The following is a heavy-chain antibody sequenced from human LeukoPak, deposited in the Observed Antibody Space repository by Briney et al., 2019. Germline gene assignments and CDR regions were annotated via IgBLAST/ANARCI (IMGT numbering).Heavy chain of an antibody. J-gene: IGHJ4*02. CDR1: GYSFTSYW. V-gene: IGHV5-51*01. D-gene: IGHD6-6*01. CDR2: IYPGDSET. CDR3: ATTSRYFDH. Sequence: GESLKISCKGSGYSFTSYWIGWVRQMPGKGLEWVGIIYPGDSETRYSPSFQGQVTISADKSISTTYLQWTSLKASDTAIYYCATTSRYFDHWGQGTLVTVSP.